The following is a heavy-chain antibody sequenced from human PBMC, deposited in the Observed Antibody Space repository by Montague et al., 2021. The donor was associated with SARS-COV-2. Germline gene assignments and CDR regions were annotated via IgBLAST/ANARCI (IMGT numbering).Heavy chain of an antibody. CDR1: GGSINIYQ. V-gene: IGHV4-59*13. CDR3: ARRGDYCGSKCGNWFDH. Sequence: SETLSLTCSVSGGSINIYQWNWIRQSPGKGPEWIGYINYIGDTNYNPSLRGRVTMSVDRSTNQFSLRLNSVTAADSAVYYCARRGDYCGSKCGNWFDHWGRGTLVTVSS. CDR2: INYIGDT. J-gene: IGHJ5*02. D-gene: IGHD2-21*01.